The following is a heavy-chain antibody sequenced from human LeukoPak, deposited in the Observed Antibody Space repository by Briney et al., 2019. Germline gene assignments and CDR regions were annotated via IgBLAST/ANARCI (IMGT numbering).Heavy chain of an antibody. CDR2: ISGSGAGT. Sequence: GGSLRLSCAASGFTFSSYAMSWVPQAPGKGLEWVSAISGSGAGTYHADSVKGRFTISRDNSKNTLYLQMNSLRTEDTAVYYCARGGGTLDYWGQGTLVTVSS. D-gene: IGHD2-15*01. CDR1: GFTFSSYA. J-gene: IGHJ4*02. V-gene: IGHV3-23*01. CDR3: ARGGGTLDY.